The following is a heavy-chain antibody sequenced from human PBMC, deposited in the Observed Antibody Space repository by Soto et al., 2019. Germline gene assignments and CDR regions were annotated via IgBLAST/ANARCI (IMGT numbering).Heavy chain of an antibody. CDR1: GFAFGNYP. V-gene: IGHV3-23*01. CDR3: TKEYWRGGAYNH. J-gene: IGHJ4*02. Sequence: EVQLLESGGALVQPGGSLRLSCAASGFAFGNYPMGWVRQAPGKGLEWVTHISTSGDRTFYPESVKGRFTISRDNSRNTLYLHMNSLGVEDTPVYHCTKEYWRGGAYNHWGQGTLVTVPS. CDR2: ISTSGDRT. D-gene: IGHD1-1*01.